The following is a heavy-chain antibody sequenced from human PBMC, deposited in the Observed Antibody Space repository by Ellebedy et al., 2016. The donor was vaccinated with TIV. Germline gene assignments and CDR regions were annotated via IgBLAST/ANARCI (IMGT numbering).Heavy chain of an antibody. CDR2: IVPLVGSI. CDR3: ARKFGGGGAFDS. J-gene: IGHJ3*02. V-gene: IGHV1-69*13. Sequence: ASVKVSXXASGGTFNNYAFNWVRQAPGQGLEWMGGIVPLVGSIKYAEKFQGRVTISADESTTTGYLDFSSLTSEDTAVYYCARKFGGGGAFDSWGRGTMITVSP. CDR1: GGTFNNYA. D-gene: IGHD3-10*01.